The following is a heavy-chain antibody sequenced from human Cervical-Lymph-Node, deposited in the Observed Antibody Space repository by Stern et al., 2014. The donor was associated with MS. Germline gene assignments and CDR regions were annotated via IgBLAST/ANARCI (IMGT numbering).Heavy chain of an antibody. CDR1: GFSVATAGVG. D-gene: IGHD2-15*01. J-gene: IGHJ4*02. CDR3: AHSRVKYCRGGTCYSSLFDY. CDR2: IYWADDK. Sequence: QITLKESGPTLVKPTQTVTLTCTLSGFSVATAGVGVGWIRQPPGKALEWLAIIYWADDKLYSPSLKNRLTIIKDTSKNQVVLTMTNVDPVDTATYYCAHSRVKYCRGGTCYSSLFDYWGQGTLVTVSS. V-gene: IGHV2-5*02.